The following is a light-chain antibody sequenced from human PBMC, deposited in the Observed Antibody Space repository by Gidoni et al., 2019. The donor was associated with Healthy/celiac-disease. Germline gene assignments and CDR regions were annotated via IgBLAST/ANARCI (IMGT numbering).Light chain of an antibody. CDR1: QSVSSSY. V-gene: IGKV3-20*01. J-gene: IGKJ2*03. CDR2: GAS. CDR3: QQYGSSPPFS. Sequence: EIVLTQSPGTLSLSQGDRATLSCRASQSVSSSYLAWYQQKPGQAPRLLIYGASSMATGIPDRFSGSGSGTDFTLTISRLEPEDFAVYYCQQYGSSPPFSFGQGTKLEIK.